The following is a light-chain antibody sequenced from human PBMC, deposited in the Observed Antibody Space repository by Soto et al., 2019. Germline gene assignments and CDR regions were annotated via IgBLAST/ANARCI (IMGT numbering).Light chain of an antibody. J-gene: IGKJ2*01. V-gene: IGKV3-15*01. CDR3: QQYNNWPS. CDR2: GAS. CDR1: QSVSSN. Sequence: EIVMTQSPVTLSVSPGERATLSCRASQSVSSNLAWYQQKPGQALRLLIYGASTRATGIPARFSGSGSGTEFTLTISSLPSEDFAVYYCQQYNNWPSFGQGNKLEIK.